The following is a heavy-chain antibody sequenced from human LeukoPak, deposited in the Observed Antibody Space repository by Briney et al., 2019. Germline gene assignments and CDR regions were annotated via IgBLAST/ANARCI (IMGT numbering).Heavy chain of an antibody. J-gene: IGHJ4*02. V-gene: IGHV1-69*05. CDR2: IIPIFGTA. CDR3: ARSGGAAAGSDY. Sequence: ASVKVSCKASGGTFSSYAISWVRQAPGQGLEWVGGIIPIFGTANYAQKFQGRVTMTRDMSTSTVYMELSSLRSEDTAVYYCARSGGAAAGSDYWGQGTLVTVSS. D-gene: IGHD6-13*01. CDR1: GGTFSSYA.